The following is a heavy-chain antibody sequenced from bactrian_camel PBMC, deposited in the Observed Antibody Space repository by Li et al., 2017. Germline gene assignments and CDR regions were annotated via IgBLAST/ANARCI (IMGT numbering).Heavy chain of an antibody. CDR3: SAAWNGGRGRAEDNY. CDR1: GLIPSSCG. D-gene: IGHD1*01. V-gene: IGHV3S53*01. J-gene: IGHJ4*01. CDR2: ISGHGIT. Sequence: HVQLVESGGGSVQAGGSLKLSCAASGLIPSSCGMGWYRQAPGKERELVSKISGHGITTYAGSVKGRFTISRDMPKNTLYLQMDNLKPEDTAIYYCSAAWNGGRGRAEDNYWGQGTQVTVS.